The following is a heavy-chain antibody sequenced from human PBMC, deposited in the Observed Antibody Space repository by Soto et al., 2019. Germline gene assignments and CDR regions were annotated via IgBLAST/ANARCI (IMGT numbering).Heavy chain of an antibody. CDR3: ARVGQAGH. V-gene: IGHV1-69*01. Sequence: QVQLVQSGAEVKKPGSSVKVSCTASGGSLRNSVISWVRQAPAQRLEWMGGVIPILGTANYAQKFQGRVTMAAGEATSTAYMDLSSLGPDGSAVYYCARVGQAGHWGSGTLVIVSS. D-gene: IGHD6-19*01. CDR1: GGSLRNSV. J-gene: IGHJ4*02. CDR2: VIPILGTA.